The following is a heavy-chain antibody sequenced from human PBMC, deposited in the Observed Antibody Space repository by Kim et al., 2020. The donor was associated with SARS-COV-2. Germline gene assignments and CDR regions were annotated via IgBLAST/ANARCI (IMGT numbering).Heavy chain of an antibody. J-gene: IGHJ5*02. CDR1: GYSISSGYY. CDR2: IYHSGST. CDR3: ARGEGITMILDWFDP. Sequence: SETLSLTCTVSGYSISSGYYWGWIRQPPGKGLEWIGSIYHSGSTYYNPSLKSRVTISVDTSKNQFSLKLSSVTAADTAVYYCARGEGITMILDWFDPWGQGTLVTVSS. D-gene: IGHD3-22*01. V-gene: IGHV4-38-2*02.